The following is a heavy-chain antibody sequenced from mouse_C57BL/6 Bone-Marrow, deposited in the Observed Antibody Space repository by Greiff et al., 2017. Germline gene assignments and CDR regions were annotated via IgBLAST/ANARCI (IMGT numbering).Heavy chain of an antibody. J-gene: IGHJ1*03. D-gene: IGHD2-5*01. CDR2: IYPGSGSP. CDR3: ARPYYSNYWYFDV. V-gene: IGHV1-55*01. CDR1: GYTFTSYW. Sequence: VQLQQPGAELVKPGASVKMSCKASGYTFTSYWIPWVKQRPGQGLEWIGDIYPGSGSPNYNEKFKSKATLTVDTSSSPAYMQLSSLTSEDSAVYYGARPYYSNYWYFDVWGTGTTVTVSS.